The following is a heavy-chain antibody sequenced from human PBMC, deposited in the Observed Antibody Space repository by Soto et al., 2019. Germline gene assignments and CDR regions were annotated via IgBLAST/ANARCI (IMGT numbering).Heavy chain of an antibody. CDR1: GGSISSGGYS. Sequence: SETLSLTCAVSGGSISSGGYSWSWIRQPPGKGLEWIGYIYHSGSTYYNPSLKSRVTISVDRSKNQFSLKLSSVTAADTAVYYCAKGYRGYVGNWFDPPGQGTLLTVSS. V-gene: IGHV4-30-2*01. J-gene: IGHJ5*02. D-gene: IGHD5-12*01. CDR2: IYHSGST. CDR3: AKGYRGYVGNWFDP.